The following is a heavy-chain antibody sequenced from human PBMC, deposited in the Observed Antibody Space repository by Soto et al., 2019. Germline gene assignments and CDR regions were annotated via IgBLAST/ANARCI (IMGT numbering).Heavy chain of an antibody. D-gene: IGHD1-1*01. CDR2: IIPIFGTA. J-gene: IGHJ6*02. V-gene: IGHV1-69*13. Sequence: GASVKVSCKASGGTFSSYAISWVRQAPGQGLEWMGGIIPIFGTANYAQKFQGRVTITADESTSTAYMELSSLRSEDTAVYYCARVPTGNDYYYYGMDVWGQGTTVTVSS. CDR3: ARVPTGNDYYYYGMDV. CDR1: GGTFSSYA.